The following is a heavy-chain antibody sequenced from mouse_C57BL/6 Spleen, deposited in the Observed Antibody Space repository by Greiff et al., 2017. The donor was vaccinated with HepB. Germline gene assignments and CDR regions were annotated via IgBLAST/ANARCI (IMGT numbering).Heavy chain of an antibody. CDR2: INPSSGYT. CDR3: ARGSYDYDCWYFDV. V-gene: IGHV1-4*01. CDR1: GYTFTSYT. D-gene: IGHD2-4*01. Sequence: VKLMESGAELARPGASVKMSCKASGYTFTSYTMHWVKQRPGQGLEWIGYINPSSGYTKYNQKFKDKATLTADKSSSTAYMQLSSLTSEDSAVYYCARGSYDYDCWYFDVWGTGTTVTVSS. J-gene: IGHJ1*03.